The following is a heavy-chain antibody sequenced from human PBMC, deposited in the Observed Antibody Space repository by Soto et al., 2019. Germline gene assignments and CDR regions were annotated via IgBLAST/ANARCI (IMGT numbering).Heavy chain of an antibody. Sequence: GESLKISCKGSGYSFTSYWISWVRQMPGNGLEWMGRIDPSDSYTNYSPSFQGHVTISADKSISTAYLQWSSLKASDTAMYYCASSGYSSGWYVPGYWGQGTLVTSPQ. J-gene: IGHJ4*02. V-gene: IGHV5-10-1*01. CDR1: GYSFTSYW. CDR3: ASSGYSSGWYVPGY. CDR2: IDPSDSYT. D-gene: IGHD6-19*01.